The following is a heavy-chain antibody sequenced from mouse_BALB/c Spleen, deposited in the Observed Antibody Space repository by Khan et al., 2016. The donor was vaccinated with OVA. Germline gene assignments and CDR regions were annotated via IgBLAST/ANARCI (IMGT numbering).Heavy chain of an antibody. Sequence: QVQLKQSGGEVIRPGTSVKVSCKASGYAFTHYLIEWVKQRPGQGLEWFGVINPGSGSTNYNEKFKGKAILTADKSYSTSYMQLSSLTSDDSAVYFCARDDSGNFLYFDYWGQGTTLTVSS. V-gene: IGHV1-54*01. CDR2: INPGSGST. CDR1: GYAFTHYL. J-gene: IGHJ2*01. D-gene: IGHD2-1*01. CDR3: ARDDSGNFLYFDY.